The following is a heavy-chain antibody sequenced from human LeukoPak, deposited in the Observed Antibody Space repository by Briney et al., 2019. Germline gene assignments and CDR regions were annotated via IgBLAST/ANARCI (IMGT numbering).Heavy chain of an antibody. D-gene: IGHD3-22*01. CDR1: GGSISSYY. CDR3: ARYYYDSQAFDY. CDR2: IYYSGST. Sequence: SETLSLTCTVSGGSISSYYWSWIRQPPGKGLEWIGYIYYSGSTNYNPSLKSRVTISVDTSKNQFSLKLSSVTAADTAVYYCARYYYDSQAFDYWGQGTLVTVSS. J-gene: IGHJ4*02. V-gene: IGHV4-59*01.